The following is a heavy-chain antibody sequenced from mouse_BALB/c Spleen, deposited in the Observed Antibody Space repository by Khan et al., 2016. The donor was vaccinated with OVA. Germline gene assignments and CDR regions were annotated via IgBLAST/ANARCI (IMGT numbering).Heavy chain of an antibody. J-gene: IGHJ2*01. CDR1: GHSITSGYG. CDR2: ISYSGST. V-gene: IGHV3-2*02. Sequence: EVQLVESGPGLVKPSQSLSLTCTVTGHSITSGYGWNWIRQFPGNKLEWVGYISYSGSTNYNPSLQSRISITRDTSKNQFFLQVNSVTTEDTATYNCARTARIKYWGQGTTLTVSS. D-gene: IGHD1-2*01. CDR3: ARTARIKY.